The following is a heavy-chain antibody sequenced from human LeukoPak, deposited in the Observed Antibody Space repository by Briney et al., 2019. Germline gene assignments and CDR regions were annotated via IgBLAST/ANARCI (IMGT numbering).Heavy chain of an antibody. CDR3: ARLRPRTNYDFSSGYYVFDY. D-gene: IGHD3-3*01. Sequence: KPSETLSLTCTVSGASITNYFWGWIRQPPGKGLQWIGYVYSGAYYYNPSLVSRLTVSVDTAKNQFSLGLRSVTAADTAVYYCARLRPRTNYDFSSGYYVFDYWGQGTLVTVSS. CDR1: GASITNYF. V-gene: IGHV4-4*09. CDR2: VYSGAY. J-gene: IGHJ4*02.